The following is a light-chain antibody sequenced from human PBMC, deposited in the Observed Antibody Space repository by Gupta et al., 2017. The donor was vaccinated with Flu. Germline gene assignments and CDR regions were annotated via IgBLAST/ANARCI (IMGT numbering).Light chain of an antibody. Sequence: TSSDVGGYNYVSWYQQHPGKAPKLMIYEVSNRPSGISNRFSGSKSGNTASLTISGLQAEDEADYYCSSYSSSSTTIFGGGTKVTVL. CDR3: SSYSSSSTTI. CDR1: SSDVGGYNY. CDR2: EVS. J-gene: IGLJ2*01. V-gene: IGLV2-14*01.